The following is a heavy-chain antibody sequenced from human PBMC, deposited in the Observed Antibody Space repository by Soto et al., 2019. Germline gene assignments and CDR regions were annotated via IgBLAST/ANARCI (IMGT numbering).Heavy chain of an antibody. CDR2: IYYSGST. CDR3: ARDGAVSYCGGDCSNQNYYGMDV. J-gene: IGHJ6*02. CDR1: GGSISSGDYY. Sequence: SETLSLTCTVSGGSISSGDYYWSWIRQPPGKGLEWIGYIYYSGSTYYNPSLKSRVTISVDTSKNQFSLKLSSVTAADTAVYYCARDGAVSYCGGDCSNQNYYGMDVWGQGTTVTVSS. V-gene: IGHV4-30-4*01. D-gene: IGHD2-21*02.